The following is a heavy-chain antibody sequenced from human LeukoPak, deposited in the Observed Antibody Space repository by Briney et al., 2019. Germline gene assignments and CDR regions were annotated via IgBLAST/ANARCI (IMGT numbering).Heavy chain of an antibody. V-gene: IGHV5-51*01. CDR3: ARHGTTIFGVVNT. Sequence: GGSLQISCQGSGYIFTSYWIGWVRQLPGKGLEWMGIIYPGDSDTRYSPSFQGQVTISADKSISTAYLQWSSLKASDTAMYYCARHGTTIFGVVNTWGQGTLVTVSS. CDR1: GYIFTSYW. D-gene: IGHD3-3*01. J-gene: IGHJ5*02. CDR2: IYPGDSDT.